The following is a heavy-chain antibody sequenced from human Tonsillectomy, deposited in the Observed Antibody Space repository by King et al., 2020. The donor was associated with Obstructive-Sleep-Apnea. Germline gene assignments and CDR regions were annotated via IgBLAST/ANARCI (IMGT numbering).Heavy chain of an antibody. V-gene: IGHV4-59*01. CDR1: GGSISSYY. J-gene: IGHJ4*02. Sequence: QLQLQESGPGLVKPSETLSLTCTVSGGSISSYYWSWIRQPPGKGLEWIGYIYYSGSTNYNPSHKSRASISVDTSKKQFSLKLSSVTAADTAVYYCARGDGYNAPSDYWGQGILVTVSS. D-gene: IGHD5-24*01. CDR2: IYYSGST. CDR3: ARGDGYNAPSDY.